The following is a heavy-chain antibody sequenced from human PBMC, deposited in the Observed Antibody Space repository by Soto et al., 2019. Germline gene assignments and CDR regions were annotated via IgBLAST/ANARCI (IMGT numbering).Heavy chain of an antibody. Sequence: GGSLRLSCAASGFTFSSYAMHWVRQAPGKGLEWVAVISYDGSNKYYADSVKGRFTISRDNSKNTLYLQMNSLRAEDTAVYYCARVRRHLYSSSAGTYYYGMDVWGQGTTVTVS. CDR2: ISYDGSNK. V-gene: IGHV3-30-3*01. J-gene: IGHJ6*02. CDR1: GFTFSSYA. CDR3: ARVRRHLYSSSAGTYYYGMDV. D-gene: IGHD6-6*01.